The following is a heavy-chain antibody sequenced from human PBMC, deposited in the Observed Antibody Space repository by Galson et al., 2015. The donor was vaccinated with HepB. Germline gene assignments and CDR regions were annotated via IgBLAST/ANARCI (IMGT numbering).Heavy chain of an antibody. Sequence: SETLSLTCVVSGGSISSSNWWSWVRQPPGKGLEWIGEIYHSGSTNHNPSLKSRVTISVDKSKNQFSLKLSSVTAADTAVYFCARATSGFHRNWFDPWGQGTLVTVSS. V-gene: IGHV4-4*02. D-gene: IGHD1-26*01. J-gene: IGHJ5*02. CDR3: ARATSGFHRNWFDP. CDR1: GGSISSSNW. CDR2: IYHSGST.